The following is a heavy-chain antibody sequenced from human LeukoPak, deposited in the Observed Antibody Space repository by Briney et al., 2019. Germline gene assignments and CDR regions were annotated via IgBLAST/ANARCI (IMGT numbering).Heavy chain of an antibody. CDR3: VRDPSCSGGGCYYYYGMDV. CDR1: GFTFNTYA. Sequence: GGSLRLSCAASGFTFNTYAIHWVRQAPGKGLEWVAVIWYDGSNKYYADSVRGRFTISRDNSKNALYLQMNSLRADDTAIYYCVRDPSCSGGGCYYYYGMDVWGQGTTVTVSS. V-gene: IGHV3-33*01. J-gene: IGHJ6*02. D-gene: IGHD2-15*01. CDR2: IWYDGSNK.